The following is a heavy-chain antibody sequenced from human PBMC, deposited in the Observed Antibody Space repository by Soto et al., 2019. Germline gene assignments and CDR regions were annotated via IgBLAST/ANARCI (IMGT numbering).Heavy chain of an antibody. D-gene: IGHD3-3*01. CDR1: GYTITRYV. Sequence: GASVKVSSKASGYTITRYVINWVRQATRQRPEWMGWRKPNSGNTGYAQKFQGRVTMTWNTSISTAYMELSSLRSEDTAVYYCARALLTYYDFWSGYSDAFDIWGQGTMVTVS. CDR3: ARALLTYYDFWSGYSDAFDI. V-gene: IGHV1-8*01. J-gene: IGHJ3*02. CDR2: RKPNSGNT.